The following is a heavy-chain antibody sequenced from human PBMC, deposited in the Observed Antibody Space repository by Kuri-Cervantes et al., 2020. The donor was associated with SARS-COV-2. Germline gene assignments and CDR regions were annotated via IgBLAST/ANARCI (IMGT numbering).Heavy chain of an antibody. J-gene: IGHJ6*03. Sequence: SETLSLTCTVSGGSISSGSYYWSWIRQPAGKGLEWIGYIYTSGSTNYNPSLKSRVTISVDTSKNQFSLKLSSVTAADTAVYYCASILGRPMNSSSWIIYYYYMDVWGKGTTVTVSS. CDR2: IYTSGST. CDR3: ASILGRPMNSSSWIIYYYYMDV. CDR1: GGSISSGSYY. V-gene: IGHV4-61*09. D-gene: IGHD6-13*01.